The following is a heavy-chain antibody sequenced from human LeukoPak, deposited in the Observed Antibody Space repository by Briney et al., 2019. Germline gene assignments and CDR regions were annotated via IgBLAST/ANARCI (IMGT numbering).Heavy chain of an antibody. CDR1: GGSISSGGYS. CDR2: IYYSGST. D-gene: IGHD2-2*01. CDR3: ARVERKRLGYCSSTSCYDWFDP. J-gene: IGHJ5*02. Sequence: SETLSLTCAVSGGSISSGGYSWSWIRQPPGKGLEWIGYIYYSGSTNYNPSLKSRVTISVDTSKNQFSLKLSSVTAADTAVYYCARVERKRLGYCSSTSCYDWFDPWGQGTLVTVSS. V-gene: IGHV4-61*08.